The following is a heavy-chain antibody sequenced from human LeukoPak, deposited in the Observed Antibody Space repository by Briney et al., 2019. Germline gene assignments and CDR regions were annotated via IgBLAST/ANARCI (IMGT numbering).Heavy chain of an antibody. CDR3: ARDMYSSGWGQGYYYGMDV. J-gene: IGHJ6*02. D-gene: IGHD6-19*01. CDR1: GFTFSTFD. Sequence: GGSLTLSCAASGFTFSTFDLHWVRQVAGRGLEWVSGISTGGDTYYPDSVKGRFTVSRDNARNSIYLQINSLRTGDTAVYFCARDMYSSGWGQGYYYGMDVWGQGTTVTVSS. CDR2: ISTGGDT. V-gene: IGHV3-13*01.